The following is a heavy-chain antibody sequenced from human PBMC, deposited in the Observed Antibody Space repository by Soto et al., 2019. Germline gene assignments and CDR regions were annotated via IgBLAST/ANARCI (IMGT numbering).Heavy chain of an antibody. J-gene: IGHJ4*02. Sequence: SETLSLTCTVSGGSISSGGYYWSWIRQHPGKGLEWIGYIYYSGSTDSNPSLKSRVTISVDTSKNQFSLKPSSVTAADTAVFYCARRYSNSGDGFDYWGQGTLVTVSS. D-gene: IGHD4-4*01. CDR2: IYYSGST. V-gene: IGHV4-31*03. CDR3: ARRYSNSGDGFDY. CDR1: GGSISSGGYY.